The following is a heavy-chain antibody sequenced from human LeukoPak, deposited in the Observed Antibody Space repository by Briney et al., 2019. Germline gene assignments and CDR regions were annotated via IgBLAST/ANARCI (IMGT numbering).Heavy chain of an antibody. D-gene: IGHD6-13*01. V-gene: IGHV1-18*01. Sequence: GASVKVSCKASGYSFTSYGISWVRQAPGQGLEWMGWISAYNGNTNYAQKIQGRVTMTTDTSTSTAYMELSSLRSEDTAVYYCARLVYSSSWPPSPFDPWGQGTLVTVSS. CDR1: GYSFTSYG. CDR2: ISAYNGNT. J-gene: IGHJ5*02. CDR3: ARLVYSSSWPPSPFDP.